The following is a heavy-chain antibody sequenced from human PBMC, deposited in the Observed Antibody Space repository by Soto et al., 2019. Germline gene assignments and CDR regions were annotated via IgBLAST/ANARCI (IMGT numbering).Heavy chain of an antibody. CDR2: TYYRSKWYN. CDR1: GDSVSSNSAA. CDR3: ATWRFDY. V-gene: IGHV6-1*01. Sequence: QVQLQQSGPGLVKPSQTLSLTCAISGDSVSSNSAAWNWIRQSPSRGLEWLGRTYYRSKWYNDYAVSLRGRISVNPDTSKTQVSLQLSSVTPEDTAVYYCATWRFDYWGQGSLVIVSS. J-gene: IGHJ4*02.